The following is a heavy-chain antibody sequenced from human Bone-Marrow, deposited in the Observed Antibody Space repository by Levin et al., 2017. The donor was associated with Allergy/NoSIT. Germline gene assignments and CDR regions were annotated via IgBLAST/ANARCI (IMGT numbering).Heavy chain of an antibody. J-gene: IGHJ6*02. CDR2: VYSDGRT. CDR3: ARDRIRITIFRGVEYYYGMDV. CDR1: GLTVSINY. V-gene: IGHV3-66*01. Sequence: SCAVSGLTVSINYMSWVRQTPGKGLEWISVVYSDGRTYYADSVKGRFTISRDNSKNTVYLQMNSLRAEDTAVYYCARDRIRITIFRGVEYYYGMDVWGQGTTVTVSS. D-gene: IGHD3-3*01.